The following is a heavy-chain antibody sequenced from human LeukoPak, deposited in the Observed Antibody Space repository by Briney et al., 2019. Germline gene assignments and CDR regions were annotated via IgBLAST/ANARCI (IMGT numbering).Heavy chain of an antibody. CDR1: DDSINTYY. CDR3: ARDVVAAVGSFDY. CDR2: IYTSGST. V-gene: IGHV4-4*07. Sequence: SETLSLTCSVSDDSINTYYWSWLRQPAGKGLEWIGRIYTSGSTNYSPSLKSRVTMSVDTSKNQFSLKLSSVTAADTAVYYCARDVVAAVGSFDYWGQGTQVTVSS. D-gene: IGHD2-2*01. J-gene: IGHJ4*02.